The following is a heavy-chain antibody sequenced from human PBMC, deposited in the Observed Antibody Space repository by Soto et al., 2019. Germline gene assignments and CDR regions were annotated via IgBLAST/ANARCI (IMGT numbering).Heavy chain of an antibody. Sequence: HPGGSLRLSCAASGFTFSSYAMHWVRQAPGKGLEWVAVISYDGSNKYYADSVKGRFTISRDNSKNTLYLQMNSLRAEDTAVYYCARDLYSGYDSRDPASCFDYWGQGTLVTVSS. CDR3: ARDLYSGYDSRDPASCFDY. D-gene: IGHD5-12*01. CDR1: GFTFSSYA. J-gene: IGHJ4*02. V-gene: IGHV3-30-3*01. CDR2: ISYDGSNK.